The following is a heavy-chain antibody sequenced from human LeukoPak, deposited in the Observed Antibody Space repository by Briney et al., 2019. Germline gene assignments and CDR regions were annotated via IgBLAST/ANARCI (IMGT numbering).Heavy chain of an antibody. CDR3: AKDGGRVDYCYYYYMDV. CDR2: ISGSGGST. J-gene: IGHJ6*03. V-gene: IGHV3-23*01. CDR1: GFTFSSYA. Sequence: GGSLRLSCAASGFTFSSYAMSWVRQAPGKGLEWVSAISGSGGSTYYADSVKGRFTISRDNSKNTLYLQMNSLRAEDTAVYYCAKDGGRVDYCYYYYMDVWGKGTTVTVSS. D-gene: IGHD3-16*01.